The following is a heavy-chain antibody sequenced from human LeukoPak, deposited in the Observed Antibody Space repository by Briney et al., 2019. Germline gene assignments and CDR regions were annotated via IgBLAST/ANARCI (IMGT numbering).Heavy chain of an antibody. CDR2: ISSSGSTI. V-gene: IGHV3-48*03. CDR3: ARVFSDFWSGYPIFDY. CDR1: GFTFSNYE. Sequence: PGGSLRLSCAASGFTFSNYEMNWVRQAPGKGLEWVSYISSSGSTIYYADSVKGRFTISRDNAKNSLYLQMNSLRAEDTAVYYCARVFSDFWSGYPIFDYWGQGTLVTVSS. J-gene: IGHJ4*02. D-gene: IGHD3-3*01.